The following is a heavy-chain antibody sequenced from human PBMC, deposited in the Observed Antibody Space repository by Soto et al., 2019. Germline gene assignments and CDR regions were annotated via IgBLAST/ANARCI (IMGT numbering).Heavy chain of an antibody. CDR3: ARDLLSITIFGVVGGHWFDP. Sequence: ASVKVSCKASGYTFTSYGISWVRQAPGQGLEWMGWISAYNGNTNYAQKLQGRVTMTTDTSTSTAYMELRSLRSDDTAVYYCARDLLSITIFGVVGGHWFDPWGQGTLVTVSS. CDR1: GYTFTSYG. V-gene: IGHV1-18*01. J-gene: IGHJ5*02. CDR2: ISAYNGNT. D-gene: IGHD3-3*01.